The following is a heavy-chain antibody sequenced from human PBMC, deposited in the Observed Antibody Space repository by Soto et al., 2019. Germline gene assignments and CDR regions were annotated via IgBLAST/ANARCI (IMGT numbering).Heavy chain of an antibody. J-gene: IGHJ4*02. CDR1: GGTFSSYA. CDR2: IIPIFGTA. Sequence: QVQLVQSGAEVKKPGSSVKVSCKASGGTFSSYAISWVRQAPGQGLEWMGGIIPIFGTANYAQKFQGRVMITADKSTSTASMELSSLRSEDTAVYYCAREEATGSFDYWGQGPLVTVSS. D-gene: IGHD5-12*01. V-gene: IGHV1-69*06. CDR3: AREEATGSFDY.